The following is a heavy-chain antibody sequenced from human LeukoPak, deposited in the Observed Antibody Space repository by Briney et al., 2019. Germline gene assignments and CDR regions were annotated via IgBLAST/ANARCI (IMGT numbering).Heavy chain of an antibody. Sequence: GSLRLSCAASGFTFSNFWMSWVRQATGKGLEWVANIKYDGSEKHYVDSVKGRFTISRDNAKNSLYLQMDSLRAEDTAVYYCASDSDDYGDYWGQGTLVTVSS. CDR2: IKYDGSEK. CDR1: GFTFSNFW. V-gene: IGHV3-7*01. CDR3: ASDSDDYGDY. J-gene: IGHJ4*02. D-gene: IGHD4/OR15-4a*01.